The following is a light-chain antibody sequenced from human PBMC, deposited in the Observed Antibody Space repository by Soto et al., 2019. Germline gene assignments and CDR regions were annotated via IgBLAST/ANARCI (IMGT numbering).Light chain of an antibody. CDR1: SSNIGSNT. J-gene: IGLJ2*01. CDR3: AAWDDSLDVVV. V-gene: IGLV1-44*01. CDR2: SNN. Sequence: QSVLTHPPSASGTPGQTVTISCSGSSSNIGSNTVSWYQQFPGKAPKLLMYSNNQRPSGVPDRFSGSKSGTSASLAISGLQSDDEADHYCAAWDDSLDVVVFGGGTKLTVL.